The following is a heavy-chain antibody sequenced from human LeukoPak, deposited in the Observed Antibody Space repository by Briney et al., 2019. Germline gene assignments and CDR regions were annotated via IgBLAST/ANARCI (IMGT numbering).Heavy chain of an antibody. V-gene: IGHV3-11*06. CDR1: GFMFNDYY. D-gene: IGHD3-10*01. J-gene: IGHJ6*04. CDR3: AKTVSGYYGSGSYRFHYGMDV. CDR2: ISTSSSYT. Sequence: GXXLRLSRAASGFMFNDYYMSWLRQAPGKGLEWVSYISTSSSYTNYADSVKGRFTISRDNAKNSLYLQMNSLRAEDTAVYYCAKTVSGYYGSGSYRFHYGMDVWGKGTTVTVSS.